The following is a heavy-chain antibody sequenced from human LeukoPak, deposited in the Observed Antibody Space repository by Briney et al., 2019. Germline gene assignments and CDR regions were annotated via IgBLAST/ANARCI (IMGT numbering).Heavy chain of an antibody. Sequence: GGSLRLSCAASGFTFSSYAMSWVRQAPGKGLEWVSAISGSGGSTYYADSVKGRFTISRDNSKNTLYPQRNSLRAEDTAVYYCAKDVTLLGIFYFDYWGQGTLVTVSS. J-gene: IGHJ4*02. V-gene: IGHV3-23*01. CDR3: AKDVTLLGIFYFDY. CDR2: ISGSGGST. CDR1: GFTFSSYA. D-gene: IGHD7-27*01.